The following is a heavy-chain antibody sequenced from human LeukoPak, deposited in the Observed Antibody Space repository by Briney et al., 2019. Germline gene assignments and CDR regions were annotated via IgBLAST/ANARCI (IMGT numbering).Heavy chain of an antibody. J-gene: IGHJ4*02. V-gene: IGHV3-64D*06. D-gene: IGHD1-1*01. Sequence: GGSLRLSCSASGFTFTSHVMHWVRQAPGKGLQYVSGISMNVQTTYYAGSVKGRFTISRDSSKNTVYLKMNSLTAEDTAVYYCVREGLERRTNFDYWGQGTLVSVSS. CDR1: GFTFTSHV. CDR2: ISMNVQTT. CDR3: VREGLERRTNFDY.